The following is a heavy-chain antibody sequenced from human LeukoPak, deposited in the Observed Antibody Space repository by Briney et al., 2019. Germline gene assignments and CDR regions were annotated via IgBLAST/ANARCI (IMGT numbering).Heavy chain of an antibody. CDR2: IKQDGSEK. CDR3: ARAFYYDSGGPDSDY. CDR1: GFTFSSYW. V-gene: IGHV3-7*01. D-gene: IGHD3-22*01. J-gene: IGHJ4*02. Sequence: GGSLRLSCAASGFTFSSYWVSWVRQAPGKGLEWVANIKQDGSEKYYVDSVKGRFTISRDISKNTLYLQMNSLRAEDTAVYYCARAFYYDSGGPDSDYWGQGTLVTVSS.